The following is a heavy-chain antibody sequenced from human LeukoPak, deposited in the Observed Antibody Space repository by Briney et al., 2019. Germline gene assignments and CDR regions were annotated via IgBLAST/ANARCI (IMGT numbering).Heavy chain of an antibody. V-gene: IGHV3-30*14. D-gene: IGHD3-9*01. CDR1: GFTFSSYA. CDR3: ARETSYDILNGYKNDAFDI. CDR2: ISYDGSNK. J-gene: IGHJ3*02. Sequence: PGGSLRLSCAASGFTFSSYAMHWVRQAPGKGLEWVAVISYDGSNKYYADSVKGRFTISRDNSKNTLYLQMNSLRAEDTAVYYCARETSYDILNGYKNDAFDIWGQGTAVTVSS.